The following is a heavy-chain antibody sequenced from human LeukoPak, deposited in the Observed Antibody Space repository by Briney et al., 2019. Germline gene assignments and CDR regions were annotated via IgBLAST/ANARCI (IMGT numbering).Heavy chain of an antibody. CDR1: GFTFDDYA. D-gene: IGHD3-10*01. V-gene: IGHV3-9*01. Sequence: GGSLRLSCAASGFTFDDYAMHWVRQAPGKGLEWVSGISWNSGSIGYADSVKGRFTISRDNAKNSLYLQMNSLRAEDTAVYYCASEVHGNTWGQGTLVTVSS. J-gene: IGHJ5*02. CDR2: ISWNSGSI. CDR3: ASEVHGNT.